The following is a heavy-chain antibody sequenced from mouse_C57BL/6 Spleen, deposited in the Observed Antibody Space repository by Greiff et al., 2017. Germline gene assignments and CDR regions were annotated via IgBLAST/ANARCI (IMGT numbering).Heavy chain of an antibody. CDR3: ARYSDAMDY. CDR2: IDPSDSYT. Sequence: QVQLQQPGAELVMPGASVKLSCKASGYTFTSYWMHWVKQRPGQGLEWIGEIDPSDSYTNYNQKFKGKATLTVDKSSSTAYMQLSSLTSEDYAVYYCARYSDAMDYWGQGTSVTVSS. J-gene: IGHJ4*01. CDR1: GYTFTSYW. V-gene: IGHV1-69*01.